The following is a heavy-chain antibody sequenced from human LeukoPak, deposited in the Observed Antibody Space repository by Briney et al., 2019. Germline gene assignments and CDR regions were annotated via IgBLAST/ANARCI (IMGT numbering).Heavy chain of an antibody. CDR1: GFTFSNYA. V-gene: IGHV3-23*01. CDR2: SSGSGGST. D-gene: IGHD3-22*01. Sequence: PGGSLRLSCAASGFTFSNYAMSWVRQAPGKGLEWVSASSGSGGSTYYADSVKGRSTISRDNSKNTLYLQMNSLRAEDTAVYYCAKGPAFYYDSSGSYFDFWGQGTLVTVSS. CDR3: AKGPAFYYDSSGSYFDF. J-gene: IGHJ4*02.